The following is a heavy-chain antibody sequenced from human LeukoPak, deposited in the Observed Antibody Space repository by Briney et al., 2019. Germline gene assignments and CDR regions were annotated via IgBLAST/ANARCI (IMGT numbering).Heavy chain of an antibody. CDR2: IWYDGSNK. J-gene: IGHJ4*02. D-gene: IGHD6-19*01. CDR3: ARELEIAVAGTFGY. CDR1: GFTFSSYA. V-gene: IGHV3-33*01. Sequence: PGGSLRLSGAASGFTFSSYAMHGVRQAPGKGLEWVAVIWYDGSNKYYADSVKGPFTISRDHSKNTLYLQMKSLRAEDTAVYYCARELEIAVAGTFGYWGQGTLVTVSS.